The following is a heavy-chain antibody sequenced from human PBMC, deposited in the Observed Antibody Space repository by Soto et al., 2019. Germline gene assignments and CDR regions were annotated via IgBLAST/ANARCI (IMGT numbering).Heavy chain of an antibody. CDR3: ARDCSGGSCQY. D-gene: IGHD2-15*01. Sequence: GSLILSCAASGFTLSYYWMSWVRQAPGKGLEWVANIKEDGSEKYYVDSVKGRFTISRDNAQNSVFLQMNSLRVEDTAIYYCARDCSGGSCQYWGQGTLVTVSS. CDR1: GFTLSYYW. CDR2: IKEDGSEK. J-gene: IGHJ4*02. V-gene: IGHV3-7*01.